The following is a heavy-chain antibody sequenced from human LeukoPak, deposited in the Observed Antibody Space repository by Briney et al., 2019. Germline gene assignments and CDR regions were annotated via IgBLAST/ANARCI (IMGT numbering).Heavy chain of an antibody. CDR3: ARVAGNCGGDCYRLVY. CDR1: GYTFTTYD. CDR2: MNPNSGNT. J-gene: IGHJ4*02. V-gene: IGHV1-8*01. D-gene: IGHD2-21*01. Sequence: ASVKVSCKASGYTFTTYDINWVRQATGQGLEWMAWMNPNSGNTGYAQRFQGRVTMTRNTSISTAYMELSSLRSEDTAVYYCARVAGNCGGDCYRLVYWGQGTLVTVSS.